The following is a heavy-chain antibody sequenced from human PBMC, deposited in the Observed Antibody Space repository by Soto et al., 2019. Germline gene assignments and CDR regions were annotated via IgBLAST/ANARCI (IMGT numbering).Heavy chain of an antibody. CDR1: GFTFSNFW. Sequence: EVQLVESGGGLVQPGGSLRLSCAASGFTFSNFWMTWVRQAPGKGLEWVAHIKPDGRDKNYADSVRGRFTISRDNAKTSLYVQMNSLTAEDTAIYYCVRDRGWFAFDIWGRGTLVTVSS. CDR2: IKPDGRDK. V-gene: IGHV3-7*03. D-gene: IGHD3-10*01. J-gene: IGHJ3*02. CDR3: VRDRGWFAFDI.